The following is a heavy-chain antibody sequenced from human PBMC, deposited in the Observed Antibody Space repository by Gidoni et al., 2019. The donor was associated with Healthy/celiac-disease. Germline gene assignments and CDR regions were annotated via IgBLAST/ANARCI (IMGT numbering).Heavy chain of an antibody. Sequence: QVQLQESGPGLVKPSQTLSPTCTVSGGSISSGDYYWSWIRQPPGKGLEWIGYIYYSGSTYYNPSLKSRVTISVDTSKNQFSLKLSSVTAADTAVYYCARDIPASMTTVTEGDYFDYWGQGTLVTVSS. CDR2: IYYSGST. J-gene: IGHJ4*02. D-gene: IGHD4-17*01. V-gene: IGHV4-30-4*01. CDR3: ARDIPASMTTVTEGDYFDY. CDR1: GGSISSGDYY.